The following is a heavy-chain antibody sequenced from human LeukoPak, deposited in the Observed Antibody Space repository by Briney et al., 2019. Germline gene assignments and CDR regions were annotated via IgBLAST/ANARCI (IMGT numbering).Heavy chain of an antibody. CDR3: AKDARRSSGWYFFDH. CDR1: GFTFSSLA. CDR2: ISDSGGTT. D-gene: IGHD6-19*01. J-gene: IGHJ4*02. V-gene: IGHV3-23*01. Sequence: PGGSLRLSCAASGFTFSSLAMGWVRQAPGKGLEGVSVISDSGGTTYYADSVKGRFTISRDNSRNMLYLQMNSLRVEDTAIYYCAKDARRSSGWYFFDHWGQGTLVTVSS.